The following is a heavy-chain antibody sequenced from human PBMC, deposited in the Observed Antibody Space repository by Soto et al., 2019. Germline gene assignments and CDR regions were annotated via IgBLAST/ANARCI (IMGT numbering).Heavy chain of an antibody. CDR2: IYHSGST. V-gene: IGHV4-4*02. D-gene: IGHD3-10*01. CDR3: ARLPYYYGSGSYYNGDAFDI. J-gene: IGHJ3*02. Sequence: SETLSLTXAVSGGSISSSNWWSWVRQPPGKGLEWIGEIYHSGSTNYNPSLKSRVTISVDKSKNQFSLKLSSVTAADTAVYYCARLPYYYGSGSYYNGDAFDIWGQGTMVTVSS. CDR1: GGSISSSNW.